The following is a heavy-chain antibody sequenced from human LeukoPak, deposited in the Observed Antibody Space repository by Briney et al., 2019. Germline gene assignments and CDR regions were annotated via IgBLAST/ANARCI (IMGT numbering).Heavy chain of an antibody. CDR1: GGSISSGGYY. Sequence: PSQTLSLTCTVSGGSISSGGYYWSWIRQHPGKGLEWIGYIYYSGSTYYNPSLKSRVTISVDTSKNQFSLKLSSVTAADTAVYYCARVVVTASKIDYWGQGTLVTVSS. V-gene: IGHV4-31*03. D-gene: IGHD3-22*01. CDR3: ARVVVTASKIDY. CDR2: IYYSGST. J-gene: IGHJ4*02.